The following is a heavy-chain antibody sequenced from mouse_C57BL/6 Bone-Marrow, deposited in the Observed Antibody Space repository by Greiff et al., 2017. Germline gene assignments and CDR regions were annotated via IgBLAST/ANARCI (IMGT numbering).Heavy chain of an antibody. CDR1: GYTFTSYW. V-gene: IGHV1-64*01. D-gene: IGHD2-3*01. CDR2: IHPNSGST. CDR3: AREGLYDGYYGYAMDY. J-gene: IGHJ4*01. Sequence: QVQLQQPGAELVKPGASVKLSCKASGYTFTSYWMHWVKQRPGQGLEWIGMIHPNSGSTNYNEKFKSKATLTVDKSSSTAYMQLSSLTSEDSAVYYCAREGLYDGYYGYAMDYWGQGTSVTVSS.